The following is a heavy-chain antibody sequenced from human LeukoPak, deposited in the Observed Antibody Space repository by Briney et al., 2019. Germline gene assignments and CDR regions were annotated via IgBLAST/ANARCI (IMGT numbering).Heavy chain of an antibody. Sequence: PGGSLRLSCAASGFTVSNNYMTWVRQAPGKGLEWVAVMSYDGSNKYYADSVKGRFTISRDNSKNTLYLQMNSLRAEDTAVYYCAKDPGPYYDSSGYYFDWGQGTLVTV. V-gene: IGHV3-30*18. CDR1: GFTVSNNY. CDR3: AKDPGPYYDSSGYYFD. J-gene: IGHJ4*02. D-gene: IGHD3-22*01. CDR2: MSYDGSNK.